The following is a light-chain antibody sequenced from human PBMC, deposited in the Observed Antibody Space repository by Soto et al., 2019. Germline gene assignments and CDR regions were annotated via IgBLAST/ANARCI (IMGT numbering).Light chain of an antibody. CDR3: CSYAGSSLWV. CDR1: SSDVGGYNY. V-gene: IGLV2-11*01. CDR2: DVS. J-gene: IGLJ1*01. Sequence: SALTQPRSVSGSPGQSVTISCTGTSSDVGGYNYVSWYQQHPGKAPKLMIYDVSKRPSGVPDRFSGSKSGNTASLTISGLQAEDEADYYCCSYAGSSLWVFGTGTKLTVL.